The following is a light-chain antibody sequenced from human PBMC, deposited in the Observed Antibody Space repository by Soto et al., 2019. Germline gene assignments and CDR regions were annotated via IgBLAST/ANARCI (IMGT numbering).Light chain of an antibody. CDR1: QSVSSSF. CDR3: QLYDTSPPRYT. J-gene: IGKJ2*01. CDR2: GAS. V-gene: IGKV3-20*01. Sequence: EIVLTQSPGTLSLSPGERATLSCRASQSVSSSFLAWYQQKPGQAPRLLIYGASSRATGIQDRFSGSGSGTDFTLTISRLEPEDFAVYYCQLYDTSPPRYTLAQGTKLEI.